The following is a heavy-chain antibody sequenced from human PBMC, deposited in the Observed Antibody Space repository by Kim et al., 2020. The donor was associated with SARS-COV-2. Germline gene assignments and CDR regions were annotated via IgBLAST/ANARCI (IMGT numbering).Heavy chain of an antibody. CDR1: GLTFAEYA. CDR2: ISWNSGNI. Sequence: GGSLRLSCTASGLTFAEYAMHWVRQAPGKGLEWVSGISWNSGNIDYADSVKGRFTISRDNAKNSLSLQMNSLRTEDTALYYCAKDLPRYNWKSAAFDIWG. D-gene: IGHD1-20*01. J-gene: IGHJ3*02. CDR3: AKDLPRYNWKSAAFDI. V-gene: IGHV3-9*01.